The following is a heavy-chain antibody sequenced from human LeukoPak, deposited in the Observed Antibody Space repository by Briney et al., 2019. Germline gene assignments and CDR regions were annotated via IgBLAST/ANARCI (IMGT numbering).Heavy chain of an antibody. V-gene: IGHV3-7*03. CDR3: TTPLGYSGSYFPFDY. J-gene: IGHJ4*02. CDR1: GFTFSSYW. D-gene: IGHD1-26*01. Sequence: PGGSLRLSCAASGFTFSSYWMSWVRQAPGKGLEWVANIKQDGSEKYYVDSVKGRFTISRDNAKNSLYLQMNSLRAEDTAVYYCTTPLGYSGSYFPFDYWGQGTLVTVSS. CDR2: IKQDGSEK.